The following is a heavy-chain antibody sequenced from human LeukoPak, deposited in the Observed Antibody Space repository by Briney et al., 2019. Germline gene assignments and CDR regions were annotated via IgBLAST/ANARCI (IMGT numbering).Heavy chain of an antibody. CDR2: ISYDGSNK. D-gene: IGHD2-2*01. J-gene: IGHJ4*02. CDR3: TIDALPSDY. CDR1: GFTFSSYA. V-gene: IGHV3-30-3*01. Sequence: PGGSLRLSCAASGFTFSSYAMHWVRQAPGKGLEWVAVISYDGSNKYYADSVKGRFTISRDNSKNTLYLQMNSLKTEDTAVYSCTIDALPSDYWGLGTLVTVSS.